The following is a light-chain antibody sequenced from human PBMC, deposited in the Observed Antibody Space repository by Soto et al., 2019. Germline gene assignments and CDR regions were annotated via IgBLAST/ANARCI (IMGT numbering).Light chain of an antibody. V-gene: IGKV1-5*03. Sequence: DIQMTQSPSTLSASVGDRVIITCRASQSINSWLAWYQKKPGKAPNLLIYKASTLESGVPSRFSGSGSGTEFTLTISRLQPDDSASYYCQQYETNFPTFGQGTKVDIK. CDR1: QSINSW. J-gene: IGKJ1*01. CDR2: KAS. CDR3: QQYETNFPT.